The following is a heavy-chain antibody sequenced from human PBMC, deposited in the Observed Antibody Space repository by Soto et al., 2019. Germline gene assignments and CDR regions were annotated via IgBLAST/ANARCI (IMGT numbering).Heavy chain of an antibody. CDR3: ARKGGQLPPPEKNNWFDP. V-gene: IGHV1-69*13. CDR1: GGTFSSYA. D-gene: IGHD2-15*01. Sequence: SVKDSFKASGGTFSSYAISWVRQAPGQGLEWMGGIIPIFGTANYAQKFQGRVTITADESTSTAYMELSRLRSEDTAVYYCARKGGQLPPPEKNNWFDPWGQGTLVTVSS. J-gene: IGHJ5*02. CDR2: IIPIFGTA.